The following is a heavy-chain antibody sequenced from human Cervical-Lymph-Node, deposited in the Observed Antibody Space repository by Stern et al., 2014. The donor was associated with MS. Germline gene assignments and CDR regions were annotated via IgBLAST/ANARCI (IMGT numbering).Heavy chain of an antibody. CDR1: GGSLSSGGSS. V-gene: IGHV4-30-2*01. CDR3: ARGGVIYTQDRNGFDV. Sequence: QLQLQESGSGQAKPSQTLSLTCAVSGGSLSSGGSSWNWIRQPPGKGLGWIGFIYHSGSTYSNPSLKDRVFISVDTSKKQSALNLRSGTAADTAVYYCARGGVIYTQDRNGFDVWGQGTMVTVSS. J-gene: IGHJ3*01. D-gene: IGHD2-21*01. CDR2: IYHSGST.